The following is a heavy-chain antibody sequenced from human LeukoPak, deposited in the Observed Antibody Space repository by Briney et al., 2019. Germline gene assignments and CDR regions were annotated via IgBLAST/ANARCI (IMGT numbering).Heavy chain of an antibody. CDR3: ARVLAVAGTLAFDY. CDR2: IKNKTNGGTT. J-gene: IGHJ4*02. Sequence: GGSLRLSCAASGFAFSSAWMTWVRQAPGKGLEWVGHIKNKTNGGTTDYAAPVKGRFIISRDDSKNTLYLQMNSLRAEDTAVYYCARVLAVAGTLAFDYWGQGTLVTVSS. V-gene: IGHV3-15*01. CDR1: GFAFSSAW. D-gene: IGHD6-19*01.